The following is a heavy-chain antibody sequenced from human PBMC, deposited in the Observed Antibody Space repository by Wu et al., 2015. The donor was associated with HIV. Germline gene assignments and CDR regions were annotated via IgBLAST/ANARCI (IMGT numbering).Heavy chain of an antibody. Sequence: LVQSGAEVKKPGSSVKVSCKASGGTFRNYGFSWVRQAPGQGLQWMGWINPDTGDTNYAQAFKGRVTMSRDTSINTAYMVLTGLKFNDTAIYYCARDWQFHVVFDDFYMDVWGNGTTVTVSS. CDR1: GGTFRNYG. J-gene: IGHJ6*03. CDR3: ARDWQFHVVFDDFYMDV. D-gene: IGHD3-9*01. CDR2: INPDTGDT. V-gene: IGHV1-2*02.